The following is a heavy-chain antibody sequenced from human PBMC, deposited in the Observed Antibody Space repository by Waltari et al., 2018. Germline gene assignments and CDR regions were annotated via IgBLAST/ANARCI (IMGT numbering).Heavy chain of an antibody. CDR1: GFTFSSYT. CDR2: IRSGSSYI. Sequence: EVQLVGSGGGLVKPGGSLRLSCAASGFTFSSYTMNWVRQAPGKGLVWVSSIRSGSSYIFYADSVKGRFTISRDNAKNSLYLQMNSLRVEDTAVYYCAREWGVMVGTAGYYFDYWGQGSLVTVSS. J-gene: IGHJ4*02. V-gene: IGHV3-21*01. CDR3: AREWGVMVGTAGYYFDY. D-gene: IGHD3-9*01.